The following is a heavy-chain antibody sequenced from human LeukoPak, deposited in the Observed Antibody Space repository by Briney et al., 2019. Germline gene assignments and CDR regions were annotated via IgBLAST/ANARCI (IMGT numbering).Heavy chain of an antibody. CDR1: GGSISSSSYY. CDR2: IYYSGST. J-gene: IGHJ5*02. V-gene: IGHV4-39*07. D-gene: IGHD3-16*01. CDR3: ARDFSMGEHPDWFDP. Sequence: PSETLSLTCTVSGGSISSSSYYWGWIRQPPGKGLEWIGSIYYSGSTYYNPSLKSRVTISVDTSKNQFSLKLSSVTAADTAVYYCARDFSMGEHPDWFDPWGQGTLVTVSS.